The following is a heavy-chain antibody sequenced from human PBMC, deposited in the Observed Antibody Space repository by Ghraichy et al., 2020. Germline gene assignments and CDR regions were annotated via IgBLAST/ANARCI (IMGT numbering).Heavy chain of an antibody. CDR2: LSGSGGST. CDR1: GFTFSSYA. Sequence: GSRRLSCAASGFTFSSYAMNWVRQAPGKGLEWVSALSGSGGSTYYADSVKGRFTISRDNSKTTLYLQMNSLRAEDTAVYYCAKGIYYDISGYYYYWGQGTLVTVSS. J-gene: IGHJ4*02. D-gene: IGHD3-22*01. V-gene: IGHV3-23*01. CDR3: AKGIYYDISGYYYY.